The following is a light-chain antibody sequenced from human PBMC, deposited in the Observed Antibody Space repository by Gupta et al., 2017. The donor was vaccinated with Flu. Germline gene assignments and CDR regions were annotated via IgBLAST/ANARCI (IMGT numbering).Light chain of an antibody. CDR3: QQYNNWPSIT. CDR2: GAS. J-gene: IGKJ5*01. V-gene: IGKV3-15*01. CDR1: QSVSSN. Sequence: EMVMTQSPATLSVSPGERATLSCRASQSVSSNLAWYQQKPGQAPRLLIYGASTRATGIPARFSGSGSGTVFTLTISSLQSEDFAVYYCQQYNNWPSITFGQGTRLEIK.